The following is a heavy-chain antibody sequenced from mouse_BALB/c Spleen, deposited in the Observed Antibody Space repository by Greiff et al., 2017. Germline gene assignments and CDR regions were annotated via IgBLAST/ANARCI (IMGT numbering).Heavy chain of an antibody. CDR1: GYSITSGYY. CDR3: AREGITPFDY. V-gene: IGHV3-6*02. Sequence: DVKLQESGPGLVKPSQSLSLTCSVTGYSITSGYYWNWIRQFPGNKLEWMGYISYDGSNNYNPSLKNRISITRDTSKNQFFLKLNSVTTEDTATYYCAREGITPFDYWGQGTTLTVSS. D-gene: IGHD2-4*01. J-gene: IGHJ2*01. CDR2: ISYDGSN.